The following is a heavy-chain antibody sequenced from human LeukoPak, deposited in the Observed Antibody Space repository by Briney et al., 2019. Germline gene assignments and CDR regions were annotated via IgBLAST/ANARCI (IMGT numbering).Heavy chain of an antibody. J-gene: IGHJ3*02. V-gene: IGHV1-46*01. CDR2: IYPRDGST. CDR1: GYSFTSNY. CDR3: ARERGVVVPAATGRVIHAFDI. D-gene: IGHD2-2*01. Sequence: ASVKVSCKASGYSFTSNYIHWVRQAPGQGLEWMGMIYPRDGSTSYAQKFQGRVTVTRDASTSTVHMELSGLRSEDTAVYYCARERGVVVPAATGRVIHAFDIWGQGTMVTVSS.